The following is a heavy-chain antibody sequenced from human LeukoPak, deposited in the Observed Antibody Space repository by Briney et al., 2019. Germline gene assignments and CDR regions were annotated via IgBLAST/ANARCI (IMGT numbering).Heavy chain of an antibody. J-gene: IGHJ5*02. D-gene: IGHD2-2*01. V-gene: IGHV3-21*04. CDR1: GFTFSSYS. CDR3: AKDLAQSQLMNWFDP. Sequence: GGSLRLSCAASGFTFSSYSMNWVRQAPGKGLEWVSSISSSSSYIYYADSVKGRFTISRDNAKNSLYLQMNSLRAEDTAVYYCAKDLAQSQLMNWFDPWGQGTLVTVSS. CDR2: ISSSSSYI.